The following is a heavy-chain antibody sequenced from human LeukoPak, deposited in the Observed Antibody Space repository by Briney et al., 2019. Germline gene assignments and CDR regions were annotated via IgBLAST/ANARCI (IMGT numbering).Heavy chain of an antibody. V-gene: IGHV3-23*01. D-gene: IGHD6-19*01. CDR2: IGGSDGST. CDR3: AKDCGIAVAGSFDY. J-gene: IGHJ4*02. Sequence: GGSLRLSCAASGFTFSSYAMSWVRQAPGKGLEWVSAIGGSDGSTYYADSVKGRFTISRDNSKNTLYLQMNSLRAEDTAVYYCAKDCGIAVAGSFDYWGQGALVTVSS. CDR1: GFTFSSYA.